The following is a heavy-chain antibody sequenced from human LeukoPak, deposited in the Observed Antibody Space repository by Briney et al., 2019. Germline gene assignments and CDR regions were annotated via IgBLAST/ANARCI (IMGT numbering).Heavy chain of an antibody. Sequence: ASVKVSCTASGGSFTSYAISWVRLAPGQGLEWMGGVIPIFGTANYAQKFQGRGTITADESTSTAYMELSSLRSEDTAVYYCARGPPGYCSSTSCSTPFDYWGQGTLGTVSS. J-gene: IGHJ4*02. CDR1: GGSFTSYA. D-gene: IGHD2-2*01. V-gene: IGHV1-69*13. CDR2: VIPIFGTA. CDR3: ARGPPGYCSSTSCSTPFDY.